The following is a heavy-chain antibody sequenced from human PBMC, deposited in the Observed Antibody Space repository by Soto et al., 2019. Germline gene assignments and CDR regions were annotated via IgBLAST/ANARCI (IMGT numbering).Heavy chain of an antibody. CDR3: ARGLEPLDQYYFEY. Sequence: ETLSLTCAVYGGSFSGYYWSWIRQPPGKGLEWIGEINHSGSTNYNPSLKSRVTISVDTSKNQFSLKLSSVTAADTAVYYCARGLEPLDQYYFEYWGQGTRVTVFS. V-gene: IGHV4-34*01. CDR1: GGSFSGYY. J-gene: IGHJ4*02. CDR2: INHSGST. D-gene: IGHD1-1*01.